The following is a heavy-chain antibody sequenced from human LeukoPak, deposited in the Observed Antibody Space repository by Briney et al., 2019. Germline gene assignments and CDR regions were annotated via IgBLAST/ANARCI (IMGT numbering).Heavy chain of an antibody. J-gene: IGHJ4*02. CDR3: AKDTGSARLDY. V-gene: IGHV3-30*02. Sequence: DSVKGRFTISRDNSRNTVYLQVNRLRVEDTAVYYCAKDTGSARLDYLGQGTLVTVSS. D-gene: IGHD4-17*01.